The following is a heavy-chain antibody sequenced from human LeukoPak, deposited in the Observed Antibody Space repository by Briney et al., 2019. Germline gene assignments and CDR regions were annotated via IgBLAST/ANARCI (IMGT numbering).Heavy chain of an antibody. J-gene: IGHJ6*02. CDR1: GGSISSYY. D-gene: IGHD3-10*01. V-gene: IGHV4-59*12. Sequence: SETLSLTRTVSGGSISSYYWSWIRQPPGKGLEWIGYIYYSGSTNYNPSLKSRVTISVDTSKNQFSLKLSSVTAADTAVYYCAKGSYYYYGMDVWGQGTTVTVSS. CDR2: IYYSGST. CDR3: AKGSYYYYGMDV.